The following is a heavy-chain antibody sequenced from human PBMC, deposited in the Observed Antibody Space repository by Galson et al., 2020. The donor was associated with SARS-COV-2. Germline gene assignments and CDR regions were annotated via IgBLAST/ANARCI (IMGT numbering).Heavy chain of an antibody. CDR1: GYTFTGYY. J-gene: IGHJ3*02. CDR3: ARDLGYYYDSSSYPLDAFDI. D-gene: IGHD3-22*01. Sequence: ASVKVSCKASGYTFTGYYMHWVRQAPGQGLEWMGWINPNSGGTNYAQQFQGRVTMTRDTSISTAYMELSRLRSDDTAVYYCARDLGYYYDSSSYPLDAFDIWGQGTMVTVSS. CDR2: INPNSGGT. V-gene: IGHV1-2*02.